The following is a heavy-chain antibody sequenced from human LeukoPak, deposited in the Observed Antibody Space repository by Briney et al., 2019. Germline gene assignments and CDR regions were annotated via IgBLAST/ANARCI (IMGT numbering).Heavy chain of an antibody. CDR1: GGSISSYY. Sequence: SETLSLTCTVSGGSISSYYWSWIRQPPGKGLEWIGYIYYSGSTNYNPSLKSRVTISVDTSKNQFSLKLSSVTAADTAVYYCASLIGGYYYYMDVWGKGTTVTVSS. CDR2: IYYSGST. CDR3: ASLIGGYYYYMDV. J-gene: IGHJ6*03. D-gene: IGHD3-10*01. V-gene: IGHV4-59*01.